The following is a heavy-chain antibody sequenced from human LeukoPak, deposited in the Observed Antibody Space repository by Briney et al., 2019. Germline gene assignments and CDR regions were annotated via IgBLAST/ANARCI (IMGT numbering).Heavy chain of an antibody. D-gene: IGHD3-16*01. J-gene: IGHJ5*02. CDR1: GYTFTGYY. Sequence: ASVKVSCKASGYTFTGYYMHWVRQAPGQGLEWMGWINPNSGGTNYAQKFQGRVTMTRDTSISTAYMELSRLRSDDTAVYCCARDLPMITFGGAPSPWGQGTLVTVSS. CDR3: ARDLPMITFGGAPSP. CDR2: INPNSGGT. V-gene: IGHV1-2*02.